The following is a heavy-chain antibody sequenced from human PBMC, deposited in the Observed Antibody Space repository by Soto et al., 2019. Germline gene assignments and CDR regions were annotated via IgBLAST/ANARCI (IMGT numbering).Heavy chain of an antibody. CDR3: ASGWYFYDSSGYYHFDY. Sequence: QVQLVQSGAEVKKPGSSVKVSCKASGGTFSSYAISWVRQAPGQGLEWMGGIIPIFGTANYAQTFQGRVTITADESTSTGYMELSSLRSEDTAVYYCASGWYFYDSSGYYHFDYWGQGTLVTVSS. V-gene: IGHV1-69*01. CDR1: GGTFSSYA. D-gene: IGHD3-22*01. CDR2: IIPIFGTA. J-gene: IGHJ4*02.